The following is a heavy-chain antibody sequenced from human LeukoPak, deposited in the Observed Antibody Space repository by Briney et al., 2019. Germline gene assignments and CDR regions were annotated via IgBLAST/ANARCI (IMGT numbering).Heavy chain of an antibody. CDR1: GFTFSTYS. J-gene: IGHJ4*02. D-gene: IGHD6-13*01. CDR2: SGGSSTSI. CDR3: AREEGKQQMEAFDY. V-gene: IGHV3-21*06. Sequence: GGSLRLSCAASGFTFSTYSMNWVRQAPGKGLEWVSSSGGSSTSIYYAGSVKGRFTISRDNAKNSLYLQMNSLRAEDTAVYYCAREEGKQQMEAFDYWGQGTLVTVSS.